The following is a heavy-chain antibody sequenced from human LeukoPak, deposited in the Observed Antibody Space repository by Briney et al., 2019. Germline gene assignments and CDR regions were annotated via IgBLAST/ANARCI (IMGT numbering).Heavy chain of an antibody. CDR3: ARAGAWQIDP. CDR1: GFTFSNYG. D-gene: IGHD3-10*01. J-gene: IGHJ5*02. V-gene: IGHV3-30*02. CDR2: IRYDGSNK. Sequence: GGSLRLSCAASGFTFSNYGMHWVRQAPGKGLEWVAFIRYDGSNKYYADSVKGRFTISRDNSKNTLYLQMNSLRAEDTAVYYCARAGAWQIDPWGQGTLVTVSS.